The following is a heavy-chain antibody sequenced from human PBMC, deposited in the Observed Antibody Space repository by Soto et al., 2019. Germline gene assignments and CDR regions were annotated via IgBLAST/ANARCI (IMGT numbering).Heavy chain of an antibody. J-gene: IGHJ3*02. V-gene: IGHV4-59*01. CDR3: ARSDWGNAFDI. CDR2: IYYSGST. Sequence: AETLSLTCTVSGGSISSYYWSWIRQPPGKGLEWIGYIYYSGSTNYNPSLKSRVTISVDTSKNQFSLKLSSVTAADTAVYYCARSDWGNAFDIWGQGTMVTVSS. D-gene: IGHD3-16*01. CDR1: GGSISSYY.